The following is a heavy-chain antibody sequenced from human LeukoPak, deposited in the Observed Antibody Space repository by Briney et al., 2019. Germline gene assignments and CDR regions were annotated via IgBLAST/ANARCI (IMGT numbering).Heavy chain of an antibody. CDR3: ARGRRGVVVPAARKNWFDP. J-gene: IGHJ5*02. Sequence: SETLSLTCAVYGGSFSGYYWSWVRQPPGKGLEWIGEINHSGSTNYNPSLKSRVTISVDTSKNQFSLKLSSVTAADTAEYYCARGRRGVVVPAARKNWFDPWGQGTLVTVSS. CDR2: INHSGST. CDR1: GGSFSGYY. V-gene: IGHV4-34*01. D-gene: IGHD2-2*01.